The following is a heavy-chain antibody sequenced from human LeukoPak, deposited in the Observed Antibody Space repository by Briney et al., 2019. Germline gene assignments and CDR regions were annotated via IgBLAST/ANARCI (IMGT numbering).Heavy chain of an antibody. CDR3: ARDNYDFWSGYSGWFDP. J-gene: IGHJ5*02. D-gene: IGHD3-3*01. CDR1: GGTFSSYA. V-gene: IGHV1-69*06. Sequence: SVKVSCKASGGTFSSYAISWVRQAPGQGLEWMGGIIPIFGTANYAQKFQGRVTITADKSTSTAYMELSSLRSEDTAVYYCARDNYDFWSGYSGWFDPWGQGTLVTVSS. CDR2: IIPIFGTA.